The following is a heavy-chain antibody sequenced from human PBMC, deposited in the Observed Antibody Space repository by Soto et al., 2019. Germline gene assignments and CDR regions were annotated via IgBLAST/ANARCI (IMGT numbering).Heavy chain of an antibody. CDR1: GYSFTSYW. Sequence: PGESLKISCKGSGYSFTSYWIGWVRQMPGKGLEWMGIIYPGDSDTRYSPSFQGQVTISADKSISTAYLQWSSLKASDTAMYYCARTITIAYYYMDVWGKGTTVTVSS. CDR2: IYPGDSDT. D-gene: IGHD3-9*01. V-gene: IGHV5-51*01. J-gene: IGHJ6*03. CDR3: ARTITIAYYYMDV.